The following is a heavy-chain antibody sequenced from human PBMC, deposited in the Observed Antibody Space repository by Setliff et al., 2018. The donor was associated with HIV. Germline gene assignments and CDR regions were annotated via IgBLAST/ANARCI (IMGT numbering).Heavy chain of an antibody. V-gene: IGHV1-46*01. J-gene: IGHJ4*02. D-gene: IGHD2-8*01. CDR1: GDRLSSQY. CDR3: ASASGYCRSGVCYIGVHKTPDKYYCDS. Sequence: ASVKVSCKASGDRLSSQYFHWVRQAPGQGPEWMGIIDPSGESINYTQRFQGRVTMTRDTSTNTVYMELSSLTSGDTAVYFCASASGYCRSGVCYIGVHKTPDKYYCDSWGQGTLVTVSS. CDR2: IDPSGESI.